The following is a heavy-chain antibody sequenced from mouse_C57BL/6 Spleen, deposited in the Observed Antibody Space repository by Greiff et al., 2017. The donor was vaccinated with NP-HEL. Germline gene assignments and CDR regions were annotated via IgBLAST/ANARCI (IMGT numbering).Heavy chain of an antibody. CDR3: ARRGAWNYYAMDY. V-gene: IGHV1-52*01. Sequence: QVQLQQPGAELVRPGSSVKLSCKASGYTFTSYWMHWVKQRPIQGLEWIGNIDPSDSETHYNQKFKDKATLTVDKSSSTAYMQLSSLTSEDSAVYYCARRGAWNYYAMDYWGQGTSVTVSS. J-gene: IGHJ4*01. CDR1: GYTFTSYW. CDR2: IDPSDSET.